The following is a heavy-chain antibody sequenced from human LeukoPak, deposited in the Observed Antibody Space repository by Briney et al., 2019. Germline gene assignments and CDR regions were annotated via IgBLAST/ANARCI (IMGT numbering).Heavy chain of an antibody. Sequence: ASVKVSCKASGYTFTSYYMHWVRQAPGQGLEWMGGIIPIFGTANYAQKFQGRVTITTDESTSTAYMELSSLRSEDTAVYYCARDQDLNSSSWYPDDAFDIWGQGTMVTVSS. J-gene: IGHJ3*02. V-gene: IGHV1-69*05. CDR2: IIPIFGTA. CDR1: GYTFTSYY. D-gene: IGHD6-13*01. CDR3: ARDQDLNSSSWYPDDAFDI.